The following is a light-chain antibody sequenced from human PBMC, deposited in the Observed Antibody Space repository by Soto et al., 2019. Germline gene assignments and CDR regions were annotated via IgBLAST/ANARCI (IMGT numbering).Light chain of an antibody. CDR1: QSLLHSDGKTF. J-gene: IGKJ1*01. V-gene: IGKV2D-29*01. Sequence: DIVMTQTPLSLSVTPGQPASISCKSSQSLLHSDGKTFFYWYLQRQGQPPQLLIYEVSNRFAGVPERFSGSGSGTDFTLKISRVEAEDVGVYYFLQTIQLPWTFGQGTKVDIK. CDR2: EVS. CDR3: LQTIQLPWT.